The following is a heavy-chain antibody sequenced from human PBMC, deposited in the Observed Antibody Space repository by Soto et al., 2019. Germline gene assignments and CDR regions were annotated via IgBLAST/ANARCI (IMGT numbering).Heavy chain of an antibody. Sequence: SVEVCCTESGYTFNSYGISWVRQAPGQGLEWMGRIIPILGIANYAQKFQGRVTITADKSTSTAYMELSSLRSEDTAVYYCARARSNYDNWFDPWGQGTLVTVSS. CDR1: GYTFNSYG. D-gene: IGHD4-4*01. V-gene: IGHV1-69*04. CDR2: IIPILGIA. CDR3: ARARSNYDNWFDP. J-gene: IGHJ5*02.